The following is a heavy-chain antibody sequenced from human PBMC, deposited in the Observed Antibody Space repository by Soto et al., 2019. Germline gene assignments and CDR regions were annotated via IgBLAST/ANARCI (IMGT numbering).Heavy chain of an antibody. J-gene: IGHJ4*02. D-gene: IGHD3-3*01. CDR3: ASGITIFGVVTSYYFDY. CDR2: IIPIFGTA. CDR1: GGTFSSYA. Sequence: SVKVSCKASGGTFSSYAISWVRQAPGQGLEWMGGIIPIFGTANYAQKFQGRVTITADESTSTAYMGLSSLRSEDTAVYYCASGITIFGVVTSYYFDYWGQGTLVTVSS. V-gene: IGHV1-69*13.